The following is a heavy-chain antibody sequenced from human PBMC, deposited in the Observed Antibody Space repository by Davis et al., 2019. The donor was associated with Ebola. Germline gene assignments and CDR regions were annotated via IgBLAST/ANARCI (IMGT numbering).Heavy chain of an antibody. Sequence: GESLKISCAASGFTFSDYYMSWIRQAPGKGLEWVSYISSSSSYTNYADSVKGRFTISRDNAKNSLYLQMNSLRAEDTAVYYCARGGIAVAVRSGGDYWGQGTLVTVSS. V-gene: IGHV3-11*06. D-gene: IGHD6-19*01. CDR2: ISSSSSYT. CDR3: ARGGIAVAVRSGGDY. CDR1: GFTFSDYY. J-gene: IGHJ4*02.